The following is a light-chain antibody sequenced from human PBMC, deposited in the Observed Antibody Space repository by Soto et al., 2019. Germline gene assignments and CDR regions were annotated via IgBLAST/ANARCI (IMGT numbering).Light chain of an antibody. Sequence: EVVMTQSPATLSMSTGERATLSCRASKSVSISLAWYQQKTGQAPRLLIYGASTRDTGIPDRFSGSGSETEFTLTISSLQAEDFAIYYCQQYNNWWTFGQGTKVEIK. CDR1: KSVSIS. CDR2: GAS. J-gene: IGKJ1*01. V-gene: IGKV3-15*01. CDR3: QQYNNWWT.